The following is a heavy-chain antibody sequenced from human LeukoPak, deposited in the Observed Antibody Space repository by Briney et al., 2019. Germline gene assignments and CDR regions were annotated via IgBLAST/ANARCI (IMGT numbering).Heavy chain of an antibody. Sequence: PGGSLRLSCAASGFTFSSYGMSWVRQAPGKGLEWVSAISGSGGSTYYADSVKGRFTISRDNSKNTLYLQMNSLRAEDTAVYYCAKVKQLWSLWYYYYMDVWGKGTTVTISS. CDR3: AKVKQLWSLWYYYYMDV. CDR2: ISGSGGST. CDR1: GFTFSSYG. J-gene: IGHJ6*03. D-gene: IGHD5-18*01. V-gene: IGHV3-23*01.